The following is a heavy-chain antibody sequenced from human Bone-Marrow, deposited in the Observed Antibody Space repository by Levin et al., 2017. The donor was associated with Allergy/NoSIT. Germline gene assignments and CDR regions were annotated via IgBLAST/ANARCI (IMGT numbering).Heavy chain of an antibody. D-gene: IGHD1-26*01. CDR1: GFTFSSYA. CDR3: AKDQKFLVGATYQPRNYGMDG. J-gene: IGHJ6*02. CDR2: ISGSGGST. Sequence: GGSLRLSCAASGFTFSSYAMSWVRQAPGKGLEWVSAISGSGGSTYYADSVKGRFTISRDNSKNTLYLQMNSLRAEDTAVYYCAKDQKFLVGATYQPRNYGMDGWGQGTTVTVSS. V-gene: IGHV3-23*01.